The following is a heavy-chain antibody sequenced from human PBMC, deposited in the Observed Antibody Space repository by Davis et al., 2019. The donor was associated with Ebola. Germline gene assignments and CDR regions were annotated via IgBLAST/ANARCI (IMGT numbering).Heavy chain of an antibody. CDR3: AKGDNYDYIWGSYRYYFDY. V-gene: IGHV3-11*05. Sequence: PGGSLRLSCAASGFTFSDYYMSWIRQAPGKGLEWVSYISSSSSYTNYADSVKGRVTISRDNSKNTLYLQMNSLRAEDTAVYYCAKGDNYDYIWGSYRYYFDYWGQGTLVTVSS. D-gene: IGHD3-16*02. J-gene: IGHJ4*02. CDR2: ISSSSSYT. CDR1: GFTFSDYY.